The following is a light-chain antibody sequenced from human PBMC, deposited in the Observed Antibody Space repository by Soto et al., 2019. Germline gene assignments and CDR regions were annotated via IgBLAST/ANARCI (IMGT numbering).Light chain of an antibody. Sequence: QSALTQPASVSGSPGQSITISCTGTSGDVGSYNLVSWYQHHPGKAPKLMIYEGSKRPSGVSNRFSGSKSGNTASLTISGLQAEDEADYYCCSYAGSSTNWVFGGGTKLTVL. CDR1: SGDVGSYNL. CDR3: CSYAGSSTNWV. CDR2: EGS. V-gene: IGLV2-23*01. J-gene: IGLJ3*02.